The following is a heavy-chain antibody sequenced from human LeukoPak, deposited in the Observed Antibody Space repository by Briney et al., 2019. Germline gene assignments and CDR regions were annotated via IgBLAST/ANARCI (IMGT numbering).Heavy chain of an antibody. CDR2: IIPIFGTA. CDR1: GGSFHRYG. D-gene: IGHD4-11*01. J-gene: IGHJ4*02. CDR3: AFYNNDEHLDY. V-gene: IGHV1-69*13. Sequence: ASVKVSCKASGGSFHRYGINWVRQAPRQGLEWMGGIIPIFGTAKYAQKFQGRVTIIADDSTSTAYMELSGLRSQDTAVLYCAFYNNDEHLDYWGQGTLVTVSS.